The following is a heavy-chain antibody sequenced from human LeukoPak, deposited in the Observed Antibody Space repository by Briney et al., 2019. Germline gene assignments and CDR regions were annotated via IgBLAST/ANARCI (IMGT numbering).Heavy chain of an antibody. Sequence: SETLSLTCSVSGGSINGYYWSWIRQPPGRGLQWLGFVYYTGSIDYNPSLKSRVSISVDTSRNQFSLKLTSETAADTAVYYCARRHNSAYVVDYWGRGTLVTVSS. D-gene: IGHD3-10*02. CDR1: GGSINGYY. CDR2: VYYTGSI. J-gene: IGHJ4*02. CDR3: ARRHNSAYVVDY. V-gene: IGHV4-59*08.